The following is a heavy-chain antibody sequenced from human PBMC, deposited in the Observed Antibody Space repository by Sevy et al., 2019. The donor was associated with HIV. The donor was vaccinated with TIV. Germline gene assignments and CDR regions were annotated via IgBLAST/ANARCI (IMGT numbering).Heavy chain of an antibody. CDR2: IWYDGSNK. J-gene: IGHJ6*02. CDR3: ARDRGTYYDFWSGYVDYYYYGMDV. V-gene: IGHV3-33*01. CDR1: GFTFSSYG. Sequence: GGSLRLSCAASGFTFSSYGMHWVRQAPGKGLEWVAVIWYDGSNKYYADSVKGRFTISRDNSKNTLYLQMNSLRAEDKAVYYCARDRGTYYDFWSGYVDYYYYGMDVWGQGTTVTVSS. D-gene: IGHD3-3*01.